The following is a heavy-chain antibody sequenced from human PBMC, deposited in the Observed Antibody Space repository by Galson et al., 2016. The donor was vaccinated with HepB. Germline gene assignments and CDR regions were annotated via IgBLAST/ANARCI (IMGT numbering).Heavy chain of an antibody. Sequence: SLRLSCAASGFTFSRNDMHWVRQAPGKGLEWVSSVNWNARSIAYADSVQGRFTISRDNAKRSLSLQMNSLRAEDTAVYYCARETGYCSVDSCLSNFDNWGQGTLVTVSS. V-gene: IGHV3-9*01. J-gene: IGHJ4*02. CDR1: GFTFSRND. D-gene: IGHD2-15*01. CDR3: ARETGYCSVDSCLSNFDN. CDR2: VNWNARSI.